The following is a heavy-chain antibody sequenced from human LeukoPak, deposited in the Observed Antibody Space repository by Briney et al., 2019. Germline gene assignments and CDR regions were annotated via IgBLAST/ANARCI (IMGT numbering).Heavy chain of an antibody. CDR3: ARDGWFGDYNWFDP. D-gene: IGHD3-10*01. V-gene: IGHV3-48*01. CDR1: GFTFSSYS. CDR2: ISSASNTI. Sequence: GGSLRLSCAASGFTFSSYSMNWVRQAPGKGQEWVSYISSASNTIYYADSVKGRFTISRDNAKNSLYLQMNSLRAEDTAMYYCARDGWFGDYNWFDPWGQGTLVTVSS. J-gene: IGHJ5*02.